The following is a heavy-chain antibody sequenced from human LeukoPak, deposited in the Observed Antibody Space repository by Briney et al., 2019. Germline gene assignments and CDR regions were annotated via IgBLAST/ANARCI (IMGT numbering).Heavy chain of an antibody. D-gene: IGHD1-14*01. CDR2: ISGSGGST. V-gene: IGHV3-23*01. Sequence: PGGSLRLSCAASGFTFSSYAMSWVRQAPGKGLECVSAISGSGGSTYYADSVKGRFTISRDNAKNSLYLQMNSLRAEDTAVYYCARSTSYYYYMDVWGKGTTVTVSS. CDR1: GFTFSSYA. J-gene: IGHJ6*03. CDR3: ARSTSYYYYMDV.